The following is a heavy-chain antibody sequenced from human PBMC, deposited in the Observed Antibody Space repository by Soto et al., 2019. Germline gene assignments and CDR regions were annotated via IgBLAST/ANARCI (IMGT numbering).Heavy chain of an antibody. J-gene: IGHJ4*02. V-gene: IGHV3-33*01. D-gene: IGHD5-18*01. CDR3: GRDGALGDTAVVDS. Sequence: QVQLVESGGGVVQPGKSLRLSCTASGFTFSTYGMHWVRQAPGKGLEWVAVIWYDGSNKYHGDSLKGRFTISRDNSKNTLYLQMNNLRAEDTAVYDCGRDGALGDTAVVDSWGQGTLVTVSS. CDR1: GFTFSTYG. CDR2: IWYDGSNK.